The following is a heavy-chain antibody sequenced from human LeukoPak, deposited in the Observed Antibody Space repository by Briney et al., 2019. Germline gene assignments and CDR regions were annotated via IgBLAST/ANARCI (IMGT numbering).Heavy chain of an antibody. CDR1: GYTFTDYA. V-gene: IGHV1-3*03. J-gene: IGHJ4*02. D-gene: IGHD3-16*02. CDR2: INAGNGNT. Sequence: ASVEVSCKASGYTFTDYAIHWVRQGPGQRLVWMGWINAGNGNTKYSEDFQGRVTISRDTSASTAYMELSSLRSEDMAVYYCASERDYVWGSYRYEFEKWGQGTLVIVSS. CDR3: ASERDYVWGSYRYEFEK.